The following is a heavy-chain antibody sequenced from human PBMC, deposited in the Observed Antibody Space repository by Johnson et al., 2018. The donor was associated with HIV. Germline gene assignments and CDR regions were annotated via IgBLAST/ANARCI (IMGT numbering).Heavy chain of an antibody. J-gene: IGHJ3*02. CDR1: GFAFSRFA. V-gene: IGHV3-30-3*01. D-gene: IGHD1-26*01. CDR3: ASREVGAKSEHAFDN. CDR2: ISYDGSNK. Sequence: QVQLVESGGGVVQSGRSLRLSCAASGFAFSRFAMHWVRQAPGKGLEWVAVISYDGSNKYYADSVKGRFTISRDNSKKTLYLQMNSLRAEDTAVYYCASREVGAKSEHAFDNWGQGTMVTVSS.